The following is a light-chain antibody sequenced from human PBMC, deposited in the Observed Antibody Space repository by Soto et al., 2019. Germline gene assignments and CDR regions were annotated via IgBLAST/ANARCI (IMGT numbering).Light chain of an antibody. CDR2: GAS. CDR1: QSVSSSY. Sequence: EIVLTQSPGTLSLSPGERATLSCRASQSVSSSYLAWYQQKPGQAPRLLIYGASSRATGIPDRFSGSGSGTDFTLPISRLEPEDFAVYYCQQYDSSPVTFGQGTKVFIK. J-gene: IGKJ1*01. CDR3: QQYDSSPVT. V-gene: IGKV3-20*01.